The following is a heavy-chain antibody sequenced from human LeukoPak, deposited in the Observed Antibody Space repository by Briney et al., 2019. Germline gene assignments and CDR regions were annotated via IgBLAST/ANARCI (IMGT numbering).Heavy chain of an antibody. CDR3: ARLITMVRGLEDWFDP. D-gene: IGHD3-10*01. CDR2: IYDTGST. J-gene: IGHJ5*02. CDR1: GDSIRSNNYY. Sequence: SETLSLTCTVSGDSIRSNNYYWGWIRQPPGKGLEWIGSIYDTGSTFYNPSLKSRVIISVDTSKNQFSLKLSSVTAADTAVYYCARLITMVRGLEDWFDPWGQGSLVTVSS. V-gene: IGHV4-39*01.